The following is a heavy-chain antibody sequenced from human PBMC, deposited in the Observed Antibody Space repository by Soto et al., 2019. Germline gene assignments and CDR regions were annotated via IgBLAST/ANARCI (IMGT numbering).Heavy chain of an antibody. CDR2: IYYSGST. V-gene: IGHV4-61*08. D-gene: IGHD4-17*01. J-gene: IGHJ4*02. CDR1: GGSISSGGYY. CDR3: ARAHYGDYQPPFDY. Sequence: SETLSLTCTVSGGSISSGGYYWSWIRQHPGKGLEWIGYIYYSGSTYYNPSLKSRVTISVDTSKNQFSLKLSSVTAADTAVYYCARAHYGDYQPPFDYWGQGTLVTVSS.